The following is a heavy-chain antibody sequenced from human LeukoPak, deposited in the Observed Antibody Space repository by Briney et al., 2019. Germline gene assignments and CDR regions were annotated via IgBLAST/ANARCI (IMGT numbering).Heavy chain of an antibody. CDR1: GYTFTSYG. Sequence: GASVKVSCKASGYTFTSYGISWVRQAPGQGLEWMGWISAYNGNTNYAQKLQGRVTMTTDASTSTAYMELRSLRSDDTAVYYCAREYYSSGWSNLDYWGQGTLVTVSS. CDR3: AREYYSSGWSNLDY. CDR2: ISAYNGNT. D-gene: IGHD6-19*01. V-gene: IGHV1-18*01. J-gene: IGHJ4*02.